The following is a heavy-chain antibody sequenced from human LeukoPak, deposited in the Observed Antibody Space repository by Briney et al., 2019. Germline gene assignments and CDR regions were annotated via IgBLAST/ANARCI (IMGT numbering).Heavy chain of an antibody. J-gene: IGHJ2*01. V-gene: IGHV3-21*04. Sequence: GGSLRLSCVASGLPIADFAMHWVRQAPGKGLEWVSSISSSSSYIYYADSVKGRFTISRDNSKNTLYLQMDSLRAEDTAVYFCARSVAVADRRIYWYFDLWGRGTLVTVSS. CDR1: GLPIADFA. CDR2: ISSSSSYI. CDR3: ARSVAVADRRIYWYFDL. D-gene: IGHD6-19*01.